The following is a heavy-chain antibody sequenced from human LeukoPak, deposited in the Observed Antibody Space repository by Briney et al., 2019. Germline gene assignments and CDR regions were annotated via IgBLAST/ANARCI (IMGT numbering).Heavy chain of an antibody. CDR2: IYPGDSET. CDR1: GYXFTSYW. D-gene: IGHD3-10*01. CDR3: ARSPFRGVMVDY. J-gene: IGHJ4*02. Sequence: GESLKISCNGSGYXFTSYWICWVRQMPGKGLEWMGIIYPGDSETRYSPSFQGQVTISVDKSISTAYLQWSSLKASDTVMYYCARSPFRGVMVDYWGQGTLVTVSS. V-gene: IGHV5-51*01.